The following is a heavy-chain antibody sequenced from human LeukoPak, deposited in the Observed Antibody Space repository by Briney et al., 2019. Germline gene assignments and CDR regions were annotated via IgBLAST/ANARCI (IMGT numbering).Heavy chain of an antibody. CDR1: GGSISSYY. CDR3: ARDNWNYGSSMDV. Sequence: SSETLSLTCTVSGGSISSYYWSWIRQPPGKGLEWIGYIYYSGSTNYNPSLKSRVTISVDTSKNQFSLKLSSVTAADTAVYYCARDNWNYGSSMDVWGQGTTVTVSS. CDR2: IYYSGST. D-gene: IGHD1-7*01. V-gene: IGHV4-59*01. J-gene: IGHJ6*02.